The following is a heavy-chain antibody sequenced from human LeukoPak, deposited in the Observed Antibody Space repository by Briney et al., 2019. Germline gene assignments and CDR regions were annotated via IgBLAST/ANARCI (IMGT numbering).Heavy chain of an antibody. CDR3: AKSSDGGSDCSYYFDY. CDR1: LFTFTSDA. J-gene: IGHJ4*02. CDR2: IGGSGGSK. V-gene: IGHV3-23*01. Sequence: GGSLRLSRAPSLFTFTSDAMSWVRHAPRKGLEWVSVIGGSGGSKYYADSVKGRFTISRDNSKNILYLHMNRLRAEETAVYYCAKSSDGGSDCSYYFDYWGQGTLVTVSS. D-gene: IGHD1-26*01.